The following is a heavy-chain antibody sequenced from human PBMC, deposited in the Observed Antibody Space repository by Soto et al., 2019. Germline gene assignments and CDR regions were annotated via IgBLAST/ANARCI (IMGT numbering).Heavy chain of an antibody. CDR1: GFTFSSYG. D-gene: IGHD3-22*01. V-gene: IGHV3-33*01. CDR3: ARDAYDSSGSYFDY. Sequence: QVQLVESGGGVVQPGRSLRLSCAASGFTFSSYGMHWVRQAPGKGLEWVAVIWYDGSNKYYADSVKGRFTISRDNSKNTLYLQMNSLRAEDTAVYYCARDAYDSSGSYFDYWGQGTLVTVSS. J-gene: IGHJ4*02. CDR2: IWYDGSNK.